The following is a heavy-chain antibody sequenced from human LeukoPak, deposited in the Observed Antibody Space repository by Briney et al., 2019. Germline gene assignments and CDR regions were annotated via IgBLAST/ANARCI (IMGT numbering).Heavy chain of an antibody. J-gene: IGHJ5*02. CDR3: AKDPTTYYDSSGYGRYNWFDP. CDR2: ISGSGGST. V-gene: IGHV3-23*01. D-gene: IGHD3-22*01. CDR1: GFALSDHY. Sequence: GGSLRLSCAASGFALSDHYVDWVRQAPGKGLEWVSAISGSGGSTYYADSVKGRFTISRDNSKNTQYLQMNSLRAEGTAVYYCAKDPTTYYDSSGYGRYNWFDPWGQGTLVTVSS.